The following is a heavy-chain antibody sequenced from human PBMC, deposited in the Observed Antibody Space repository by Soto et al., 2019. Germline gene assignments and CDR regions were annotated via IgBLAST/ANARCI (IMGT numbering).Heavy chain of an antibody. V-gene: IGHV3-21*02. J-gene: IGHJ6*02. Sequence: EVQLVESGGGLVQPGGSLRLSCAASGFTFSTYSMHWVRQAPGKGLEWVSSISTTSTYIYYADSVKGRFTISRDNAKNSLFLQMNSLRAEDTAVYYCARDFKYDILTSHYGMDVWGQGTTVTVSS. CDR2: ISTTSTYI. CDR1: GFTFSTYS. CDR3: ARDFKYDILTSHYGMDV. D-gene: IGHD3-9*01.